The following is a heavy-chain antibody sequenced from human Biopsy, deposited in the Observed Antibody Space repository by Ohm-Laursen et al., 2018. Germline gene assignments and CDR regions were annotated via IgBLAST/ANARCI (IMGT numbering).Heavy chain of an antibody. CDR3: ARLTGDYIWGNWRINHDPFDI. D-gene: IGHD3-16*01. J-gene: IGHJ3*02. Sequence: GTLSLTCAVSGGSFSSYYWSWIRQTPGKGLEWIGEVSHSGSTNYNPSLKSRVTISVDTSKNQFSLNLSSVTAADTAVYYCARLTGDYIWGNWRINHDPFDIWDQGTSVTVSS. CDR2: VSHSGST. CDR1: GGSFSSYY. V-gene: IGHV4-34*01.